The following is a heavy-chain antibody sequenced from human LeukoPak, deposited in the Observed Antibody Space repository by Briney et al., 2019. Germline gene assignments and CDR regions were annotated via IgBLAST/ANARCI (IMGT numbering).Heavy chain of an antibody. CDR1: GFTFRTSW. V-gene: IGHV3-7*01. D-gene: IGHD3-16*01. Sequence: GGSLRLSCAASGFTFRTSWMSWVRQAPGKGLEWVANIKEDGSVKNYVNSVKGRFTISRDNAKNSLYLQMNSLRAEDTAVYYCASEFGSYYYYYMDVWGKGTTVTVSS. CDR2: IKEDGSVK. CDR3: ASEFGSYYYYYMDV. J-gene: IGHJ6*03.